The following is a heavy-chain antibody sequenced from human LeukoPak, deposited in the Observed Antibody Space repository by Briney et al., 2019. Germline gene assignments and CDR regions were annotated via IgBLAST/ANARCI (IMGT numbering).Heavy chain of an antibody. CDR2: IYYSGST. D-gene: IGHD1/OR15-1a*01. CDR3: AREHTAQGTYCFDP. Sequence: YIYYSGSTNYNPSLKSRVTISVDTSKNQFSLKLSSVTAADTAVYYCAREHTAQGTYCFDPWGQGTLVTVSS. J-gene: IGHJ5*02. V-gene: IGHV4-59*08.